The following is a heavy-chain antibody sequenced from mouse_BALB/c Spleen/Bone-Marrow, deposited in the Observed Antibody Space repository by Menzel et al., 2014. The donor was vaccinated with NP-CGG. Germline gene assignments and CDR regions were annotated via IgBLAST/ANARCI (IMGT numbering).Heavy chain of an antibody. V-gene: IGHV1S34*01. CDR3: ARHYGSSYGAMDY. D-gene: IGHD1-1*01. Sequence: LVKTGASVKISCKASGYSFTGYYMHWVKQSHGKSLEWIGYISCYNGATSYNQKFKGKATFTVDPSSSTAYMQFNSLTSEDSAVYYCARHYGSSYGAMDYWGQGTSVTVSS. CDR2: ISCYNGAT. CDR1: GYSFTGYY. J-gene: IGHJ4*01.